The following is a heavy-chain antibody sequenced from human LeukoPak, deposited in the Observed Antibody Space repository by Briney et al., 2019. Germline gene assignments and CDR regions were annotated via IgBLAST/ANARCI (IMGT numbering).Heavy chain of an antibody. CDR1: GGSFSNYA. J-gene: IGHJ3*02. Sequence: SVKVSCKTSGGSFSNYAISWVRQAPGQGLEWMGGTIPLFGKTNYAEEFQGRVTITADESTSTAYMELSSLRSEDTAVYYCATEPGGAFDIWGQGTMVTVSS. CDR2: TIPLFGKT. D-gene: IGHD1-14*01. V-gene: IGHV1-69*13. CDR3: ATEPGGAFDI.